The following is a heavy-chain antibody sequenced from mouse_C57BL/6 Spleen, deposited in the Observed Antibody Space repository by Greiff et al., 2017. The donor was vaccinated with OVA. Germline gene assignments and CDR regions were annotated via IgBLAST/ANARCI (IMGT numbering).Heavy chain of an antibody. CDR2: ISSGGDYI. D-gene: IGHD2-4*01. J-gene: IGHJ2*01. CDR1: GFTFSSYA. CDR3: TRDPYDYDVYFDY. V-gene: IGHV5-9-1*02. Sequence: EVQVVESGEGLVKPGGSLKLSCAASGFTFSSYAMSWVRQTPEKRLEWVAYISSGGDYIYYADTVKGRFTISRDNARNTLYLQMSSLKSEDTAMYYCTRDPYDYDVYFDYWGQGTTLTVSS.